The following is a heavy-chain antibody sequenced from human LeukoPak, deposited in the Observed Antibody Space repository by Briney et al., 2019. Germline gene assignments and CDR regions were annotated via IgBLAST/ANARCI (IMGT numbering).Heavy chain of an antibody. D-gene: IGHD3-22*01. CDR1: GGSFSGYY. CDR3: ARRIVVITTLDY. V-gene: IGHV4-34*01. CDR2: INHSGST. Sequence: SETLSLTCAVYGGSFSGYYWSWIRQPPGKGLEWIGEINHSGSTNYNPSLKSRATISVDTSKNQFSLKLSSVTAADTAVYYCARRIVVITTLDYWGQGTLVTVSS. J-gene: IGHJ4*02.